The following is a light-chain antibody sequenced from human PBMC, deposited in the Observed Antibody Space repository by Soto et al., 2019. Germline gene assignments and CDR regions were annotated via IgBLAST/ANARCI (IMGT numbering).Light chain of an antibody. V-gene: IGKV3-20*01. CDR2: GAS. Sequence: ILLTQSPFTLSLSPGERATLSCRASQSVSKNYLAWYQQKPGHAPRLLIYGASNRATGIPDRLSGSGSGTDFTLTISRLEPEDFAVYYCQQYGSSGTFGQGTKVDIK. CDR3: QQYGSSGT. J-gene: IGKJ1*01. CDR1: QSVSKNY.